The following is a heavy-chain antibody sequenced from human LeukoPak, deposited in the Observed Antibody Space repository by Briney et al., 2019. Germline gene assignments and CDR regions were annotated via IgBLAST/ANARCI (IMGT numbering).Heavy chain of an antibody. D-gene: IGHD6-13*01. J-gene: IGHJ4*02. CDR2: ISSSSSYI. CDR3: ARRLAAARGGVGGLIDY. Sequence: GGSLRLSCAASGFTFSSYSMNWVRQAPGKGLEWVSSISSSSSYIYYADSVKGRFTISRDNAKNSLYLQMNSLRAEDTAVYYCARRLAAARGGVGGLIDYWGQGTLVTVSS. CDR1: GFTFSSYS. V-gene: IGHV3-21*01.